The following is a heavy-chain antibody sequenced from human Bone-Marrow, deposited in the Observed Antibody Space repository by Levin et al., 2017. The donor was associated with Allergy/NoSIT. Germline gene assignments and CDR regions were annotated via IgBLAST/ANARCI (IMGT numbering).Heavy chain of an antibody. D-gene: IGHD3-22*01. Sequence: YCAASGFIFRNYAMNWVRQAPGKGLEWVSQISGSGGNTHYADSVKGRFTISRDNSKNTLYLQMNSLRVEDTAVYYCAGYDTSAYHSPFDYWGQGTLVTVSS. CDR3: AGYDTSAYHSPFDY. CDR2: ISGSGGNT. J-gene: IGHJ4*02. V-gene: IGHV3-23*01. CDR1: GFIFRNYA.